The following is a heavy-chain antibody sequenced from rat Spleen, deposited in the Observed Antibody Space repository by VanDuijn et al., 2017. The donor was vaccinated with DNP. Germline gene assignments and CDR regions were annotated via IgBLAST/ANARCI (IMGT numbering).Heavy chain of an antibody. CDR1: GFTFSDYN. Sequence: EVQLVESGGGLVQPGRSLKLSCAASGFTFSDYNMAWVRQAPKKGLEWVATISYEGSSTYYRDSVRGRFTVSRDDSTSTLYLQMDSLRSEDTATYYCTTLNYYASLSGYFDYWGQGTLVTVSS. J-gene: IGHJ3*01. CDR3: TTLNYYASLSGYFDY. D-gene: IGHD1-12*01. V-gene: IGHV5-7*01. CDR2: ISYEGSST.